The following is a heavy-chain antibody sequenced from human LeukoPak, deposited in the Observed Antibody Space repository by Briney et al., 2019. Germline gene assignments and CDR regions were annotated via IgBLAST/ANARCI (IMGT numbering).Heavy chain of an antibody. V-gene: IGHV1-69*13. Sequence: SVTVPYKPSVCTFTRYAMHWVRQAPGPGLEWMGMIIPIFGTANYAQKFQGRVTITADESTSTAYMELSSLRSEDTAVYYCARSYSRWLLPPWGQGTLVTVSS. CDR1: VCTFTRYA. CDR2: IIPIFGTA. J-gene: IGHJ5*02. CDR3: ARSYSRWLLPP. D-gene: IGHD2-21*01.